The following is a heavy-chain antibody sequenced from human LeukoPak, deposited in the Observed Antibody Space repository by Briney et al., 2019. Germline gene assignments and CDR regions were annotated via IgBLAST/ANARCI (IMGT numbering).Heavy chain of an antibody. Sequence: SETLSLTCTVSGGSISSGDYYWSWIRQPPGKGLEWIGYISYSGSTYYNPSLTSRVTISLDTSKNQFSLKLSSVTAADTAVYYCARAVDYYGSGSYYKRWFDPWGQGTLVTVSS. CDR2: ISYSGST. CDR3: ARAVDYYGSGSYYKRWFDP. D-gene: IGHD3-10*01. CDR1: GGSISSGDYY. V-gene: IGHV4-30-4*08. J-gene: IGHJ5*02.